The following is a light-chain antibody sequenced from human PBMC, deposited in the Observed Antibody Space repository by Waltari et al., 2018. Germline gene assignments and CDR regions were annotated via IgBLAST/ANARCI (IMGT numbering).Light chain of an antibody. CDR3: LSADSSGTMRV. Sequence: SYELTQPPSVSVSLGQMARITCSGEALPKKYAYWYQQKPGQFPVLVIYKDSERPSGNPERFSGSSSGKIVTLTISGVQAEDEADYYCLSADSSGTMRVFGGGTKLTVL. CDR1: ALPKKY. J-gene: IGLJ3*02. V-gene: IGLV3-16*01. CDR2: KDS.